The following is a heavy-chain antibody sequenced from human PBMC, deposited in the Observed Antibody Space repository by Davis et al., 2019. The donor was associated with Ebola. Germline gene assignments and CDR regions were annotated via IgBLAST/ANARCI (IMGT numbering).Heavy chain of an antibody. D-gene: IGHD3-22*01. CDR1: GFTFSSYG. CDR3: AKGPGWLLLDPTIDYYYYGMDV. Sequence: GESLKISCAASGFTFSSYGMHWVRQAPGKGLEWVAVISYDGSNKYYADSVKGRFTISRDNSKNTLYLQMNSLRAEDMAVYYCAKGPGWLLLDPTIDYYYYGMDVWGQGTTVTVSS. CDR2: ISYDGSNK. V-gene: IGHV3-30*18. J-gene: IGHJ6*02.